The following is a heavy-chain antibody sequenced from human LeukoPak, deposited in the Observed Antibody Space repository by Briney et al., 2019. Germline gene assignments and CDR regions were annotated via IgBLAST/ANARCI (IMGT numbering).Heavy chain of an antibody. J-gene: IGHJ4*02. CDR1: GFTFSSYA. D-gene: IGHD2-15*01. CDR2: ISSDGGAT. CDR3: AREVAYYDY. V-gene: IGHV3-64*01. Sequence: PGGSLRLSCSASGFTFSSYAMHWVRQAPGKGLEYVSAISSDGGATYYANSVKGRFTISRDNSKNTLYLQMGSLRAEDMAVYYCAREVAYYDYWGQGTLVTVSS.